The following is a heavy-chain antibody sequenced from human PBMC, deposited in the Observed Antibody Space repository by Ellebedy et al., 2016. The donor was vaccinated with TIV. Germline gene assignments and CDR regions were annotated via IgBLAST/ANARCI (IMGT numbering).Heavy chain of an antibody. J-gene: IGHJ5*02. Sequence: PGGSLRLSCAAWGFSFSNFWMSWVRQAAGKGLEWVAHIKTDGSETYYVDSVKGRFTISRENAKNALFLQMDGLRVDDSAVYYCVGFGVFNLWGQGAPVTVSS. V-gene: IGHV3-7*01. CDR2: IKTDGSET. CDR1: GFSFSNFW. CDR3: VGFGVFNL. D-gene: IGHD3-3*01.